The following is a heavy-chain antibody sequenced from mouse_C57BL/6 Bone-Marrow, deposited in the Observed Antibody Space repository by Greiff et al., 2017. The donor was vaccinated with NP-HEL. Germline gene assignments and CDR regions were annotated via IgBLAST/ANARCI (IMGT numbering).Heavy chain of an antibody. CDR3: ARELAYYSIYYAMDY. CDR1: GYTFTDYY. J-gene: IGHJ4*01. V-gene: IGHV1-26*01. Sequence: VQLQQSGPELVKPGASVKISCKASGYTFTDYYMNWVKQSHGKSLEWIGDINPNNGGTSYNQKFKGKATLTVDKSSSTAYMELRSLTSEDSAVYYCARELAYYSIYYAMDYWGQGTSVTVSS. D-gene: IGHD2-5*01. CDR2: INPNNGGT.